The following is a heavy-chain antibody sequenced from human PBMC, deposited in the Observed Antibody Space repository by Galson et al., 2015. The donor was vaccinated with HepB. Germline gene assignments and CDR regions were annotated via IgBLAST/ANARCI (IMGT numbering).Heavy chain of an antibody. J-gene: IGHJ6*02. D-gene: IGHD6-19*01. CDR3: ARGSGIAVAGPARYYYYYGMDV. Sequence: SETLSLTCSVSGGSIRNYYWSWIRQPPGKGLEWIGYVYYNGSTSYNPSLKSRVTISEDTSKNQFSLKLSSVTAADTAVYYCARGSGIAVAGPARYYYYYGMDVWGQGTTVTVSS. V-gene: IGHV4-59*12. CDR1: GGSIRNYY. CDR2: VYYNGST.